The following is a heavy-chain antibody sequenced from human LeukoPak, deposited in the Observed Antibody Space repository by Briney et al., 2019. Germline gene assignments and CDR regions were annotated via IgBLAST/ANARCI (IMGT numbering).Heavy chain of an antibody. Sequence: GGSLRLSCAASGLTFSSYAMSWVRQAPGKGLEWVSAISGSGGSTYYADSVKGRFTISRDNSKNTLYLQMNSLRAEDTAVYYCAKDERYDFWSGYLDYWGQGTLVTVSS. D-gene: IGHD3-3*01. V-gene: IGHV3-23*01. J-gene: IGHJ4*02. CDR2: ISGSGGST. CDR1: GLTFSSYA. CDR3: AKDERYDFWSGYLDY.